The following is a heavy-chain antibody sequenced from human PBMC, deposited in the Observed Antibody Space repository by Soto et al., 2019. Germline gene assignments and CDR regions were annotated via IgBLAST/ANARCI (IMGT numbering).Heavy chain of an antibody. CDR2: IYHSGST. D-gene: IGHD3-22*01. Sequence: LSLTCAVSGGSISSGGYSWSWIRQPPGKGLEWIGYIYHSGSTYYNPSLKSRVTISVDRSKNQFSLKLSSVTAADTAVYYGARLGGYYQALDTWGQGALVTVSS. CDR1: GGSISSGGYS. V-gene: IGHV4-30-2*01. J-gene: IGHJ5*02. CDR3: ARLGGYYQALDT.